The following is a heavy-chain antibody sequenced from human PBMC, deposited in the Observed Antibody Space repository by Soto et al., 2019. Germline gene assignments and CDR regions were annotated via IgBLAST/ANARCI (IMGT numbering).Heavy chain of an antibody. Sequence: ASVKVSCKASGYTFTHYYIHWVRQAPGQGLGWMGMINPSGGSTSYAQKFQGRLTMTTDTSTNTVYMELSSLRSEDTAVYYCARPPFPGCINAICYPLDFWGQGALVTVSS. CDR3: ARPPFPGCINAICYPLDF. D-gene: IGHD2-8*01. CDR1: GYTFTHYY. J-gene: IGHJ4*02. V-gene: IGHV1-46*01. CDR2: INPSGGST.